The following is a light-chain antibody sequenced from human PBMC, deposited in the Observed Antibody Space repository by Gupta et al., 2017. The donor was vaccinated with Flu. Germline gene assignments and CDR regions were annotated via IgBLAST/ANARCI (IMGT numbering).Light chain of an antibody. CDR1: QSVVSY. V-gene: IGKV3-11*01. J-gene: IGKJ5*01. CDR2: DAS. CDR3: QQRSNRPPIT. Sequence: ERATTSCRARQSVVSYLAGYEQKPGQAPRLLIYDASYRATAIPARFSGSGSWTDFTLTISSLEPQDYAVYYCQQRSNRPPITFGQGTRLEIK.